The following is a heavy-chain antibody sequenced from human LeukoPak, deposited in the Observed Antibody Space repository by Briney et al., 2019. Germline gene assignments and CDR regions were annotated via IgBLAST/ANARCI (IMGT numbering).Heavy chain of an antibody. CDR2: IKQDGSEK. Sequence: GGSLRLSCAASGFTVSSNYMSWVRQAPGKGLEWVANIKQDGSEKYYVDSVKGRFTISRDNAKNSLYLQMNSLRAEDTAVYYCARDAVEEGFDYWGQGTLVTVSS. CDR1: GFTVSSNY. V-gene: IGHV3-7*01. J-gene: IGHJ4*02. CDR3: ARDAVEEGFDY. D-gene: IGHD6-19*01.